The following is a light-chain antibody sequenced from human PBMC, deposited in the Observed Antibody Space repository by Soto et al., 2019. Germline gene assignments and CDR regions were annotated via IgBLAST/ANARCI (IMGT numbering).Light chain of an antibody. Sequence: EIVLTPSPDIVSLSRRERATLSCRVSKSVNSNYLAWFQQHPGQPPRLLIFGASSRAIGIPDRFSGSGTETDFTLSITRLEPEDFGVYYCQQYGRSPFKFGQGTRLEIK. CDR2: GAS. CDR1: KSVNSNY. V-gene: IGKV3-20*01. J-gene: IGKJ5*01. CDR3: QQYGRSPFK.